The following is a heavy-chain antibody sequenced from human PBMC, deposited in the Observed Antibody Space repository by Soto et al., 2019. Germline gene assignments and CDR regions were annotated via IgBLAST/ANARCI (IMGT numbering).Heavy chain of an antibody. V-gene: IGHV4-39*01. CDR1: GGSISSSSYY. D-gene: IGHD3-22*01. J-gene: IGHJ4*02. CDR2: IYYSGST. CDR3: ASYYYDSSGYYYVPGVY. Sequence: SETLSLTCTVSGGSISSSSYYWGWIRQPPGKGLEWIGSIYYSGSTYYNPSLKSRVTISVETSKNQFSLKLSSVTAADTAVYYCASYYYDSSGYYYVPGVYWGQGTLVTVSS.